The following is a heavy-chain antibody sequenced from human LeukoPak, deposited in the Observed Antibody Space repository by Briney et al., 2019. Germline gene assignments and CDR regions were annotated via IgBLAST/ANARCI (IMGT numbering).Heavy chain of an antibody. D-gene: IGHD2-2*01. CDR2: IIPILGIA. J-gene: IGHJ2*01. V-gene: IGHV1-69*02. CDR3: AVDGPAAMGEPLWENYWYFDL. Sequence: ASVKVSCKASGGTFSSYTISWVRQAPGQGLEWMGRIIPILGIANYAQKFQGRVTITADKSTSTAYMELSSLRSEDTAVYYCAVDGPAAMGEPLWENYWYFDLWGRGTLVTVSS. CDR1: GGTFSSYT.